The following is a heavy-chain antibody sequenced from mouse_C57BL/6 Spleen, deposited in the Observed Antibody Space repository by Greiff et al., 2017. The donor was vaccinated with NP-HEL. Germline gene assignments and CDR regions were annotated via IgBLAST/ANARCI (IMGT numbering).Heavy chain of an antibody. V-gene: IGHV14-4*01. J-gene: IGHJ1*03. CDR1: GFNIKDDY. D-gene: IGHD2-2*01. CDR2: IDPENGDT. Sequence: EVKVEESGAELVRPGASVKLSCTASGFNIKDDYMHWVKQRPEQGLEWIGWIDPENGDTEYASKFQGKATITADTSSNTAYLQLSSLTSEDTAVYYCTSVGYPYWYFDVWGTGTTVTVSS. CDR3: TSVGYPYWYFDV.